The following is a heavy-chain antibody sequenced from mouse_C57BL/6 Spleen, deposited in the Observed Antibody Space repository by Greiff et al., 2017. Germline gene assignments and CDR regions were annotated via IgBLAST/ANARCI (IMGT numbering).Heavy chain of an antibody. CDR2: IDPSDSYT. D-gene: IGHD3-3*01. V-gene: IGHV1-50*01. CDR1: GYTFTSYW. Sequence: VQLQQPGAELVKPGASVKLSCKASGYTFTSYWMQWVKQRPGQGLEWIGEIDPSDSYTNYNQKFKGKATLTVDTSSSTAYLQLSSLTSEDSAVYYCAGGRRFDYWGQGTTLTVSS. J-gene: IGHJ2*01. CDR3: AGGRRFDY.